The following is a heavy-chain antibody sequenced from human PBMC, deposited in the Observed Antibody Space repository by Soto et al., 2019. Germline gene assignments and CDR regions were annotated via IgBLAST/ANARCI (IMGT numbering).Heavy chain of an antibody. V-gene: IGHV4-31*03. CDR2: IYYSGST. Sequence: SETLSLTCTVSGGSISSGGYYWSWIRQHPGKGLEWIGYIYYSGSTYYNPSLKSRVTISVDTSKNQFSLKLSSVTAADTAVYYCARVTPLHSYLEKEPNFDPWGQGTLVTVSS. CDR3: ARVTPLHSYLEKEPNFDP. J-gene: IGHJ5*02. D-gene: IGHD3-3*01. CDR1: GGSISSGGYY.